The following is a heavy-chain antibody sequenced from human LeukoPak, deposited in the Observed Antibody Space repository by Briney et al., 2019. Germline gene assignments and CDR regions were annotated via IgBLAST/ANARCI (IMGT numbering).Heavy chain of an antibody. J-gene: IGHJ4*02. CDR3: ARDYDFWSGYFYYFDY. V-gene: IGHV1-2*02. CDR2: INPNSGGT. CDR1: GYTFTGYY. D-gene: IGHD3-3*01. Sequence: ASVKVSCKASGYTFTGYYMHWVRQAPGQGLEWMGWINPNSGGTNYAQKFQGRVTMTRDTSISTAYMELSRLRPDDTAVYYCARDYDFWSGYFYYFDYWGQGTLVTVSS.